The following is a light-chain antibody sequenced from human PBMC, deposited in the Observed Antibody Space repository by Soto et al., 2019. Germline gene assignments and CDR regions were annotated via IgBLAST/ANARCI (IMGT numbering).Light chain of an antibody. V-gene: IGKV3-11*01. Sequence: EIVLTQSPATLSLSPGERATLSCRASQSIGSSLAWYQQKPGQAPRLLIYDASNRATGIPARFSGSGSGTDFTLTISNLEPEDFAVYYCQQRSNWPPVFTFGPGTKADIK. J-gene: IGKJ3*01. CDR1: QSIGSS. CDR3: QQRSNWPPVFT. CDR2: DAS.